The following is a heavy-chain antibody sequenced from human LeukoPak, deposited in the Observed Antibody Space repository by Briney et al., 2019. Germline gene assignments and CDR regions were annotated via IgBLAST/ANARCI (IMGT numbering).Heavy chain of an antibody. V-gene: IGHV4-30-4*01. CDR2: IYYSGST. Sequence: SETLSLTCTVSGGSISSGDYYWSWIRQPPGKGLEWIGYIYYSGSTYYNPSLKSRVTISVDTSKNQFSLKLSSVTAADTAVYYCARDHIVVVVAATDYYGMDVWGQGTTVTVSS. J-gene: IGHJ6*02. CDR3: ARDHIVVVVAATDYYGMDV. D-gene: IGHD2-15*01. CDR1: GGSISSGDYY.